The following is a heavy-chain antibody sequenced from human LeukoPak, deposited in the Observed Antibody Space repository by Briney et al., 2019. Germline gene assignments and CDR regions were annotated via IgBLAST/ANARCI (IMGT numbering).Heavy chain of an antibody. CDR1: GGTFSSHA. J-gene: IGHJ4*02. V-gene: IGHV1-69*05. CDR3: AMRRDGYNYLPDY. Sequence: SVKVSCKASGGTFSSHAISWVRQAPGQGLEWMGGIIPIFGTANYAQKFQGRVTITTDESTSTAYMELSSLRSEDTAVYYCAMRRDGYNYLPDYWGQGTLVTVSS. CDR2: IIPIFGTA. D-gene: IGHD5-24*01.